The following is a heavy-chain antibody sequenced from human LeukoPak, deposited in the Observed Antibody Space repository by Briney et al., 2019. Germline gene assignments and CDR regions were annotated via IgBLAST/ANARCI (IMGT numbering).Heavy chain of an antibody. CDR1: GFTLSSYW. Sequence: GGSLRLSCAASGFTLSSYWMSWVRQAPGKGLEWVANIKQDGSEKYYVDSVKGRFTISRDNAKNSLYLQMNSLRAEDTAVYYCARDPGRWSDAFDIWGQGTMVTVSS. D-gene: IGHD6-13*01. V-gene: IGHV3-7*03. CDR3: ARDPGRWSDAFDI. J-gene: IGHJ3*02. CDR2: IKQDGSEK.